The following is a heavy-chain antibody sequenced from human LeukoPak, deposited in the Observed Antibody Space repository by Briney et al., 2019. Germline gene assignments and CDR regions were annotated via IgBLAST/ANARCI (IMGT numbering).Heavy chain of an antibody. J-gene: IGHJ4*02. D-gene: IGHD2-21*02. CDR2: INPNSGDT. CDR3: AMTDLTYYFDY. Sequence: ASVKVSCTASGYTFTGYFMHWVRQAPGQGLEWMGWINPNSGDTNYAQKFQGRVTMTRDTSISTAYMELNRLRSDDTAVYYCAMTDLTYYFDYWGQGTLVTVSS. CDR1: GYTFTGYF. V-gene: IGHV1-2*02.